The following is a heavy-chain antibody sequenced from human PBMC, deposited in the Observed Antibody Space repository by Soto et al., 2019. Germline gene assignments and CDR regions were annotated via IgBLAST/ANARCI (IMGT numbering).Heavy chain of an antibody. V-gene: IGHV1-69*06. D-gene: IGHD1-26*01. J-gene: IGHJ4*02. Sequence: QVQLVQSGAEVKKPGSSVKVSCKASGGTFSTYAISWVRQAPGQGLEWMGGSIPFFDTANYAQKFQGRFTITADKSTSTAYMEVSGLRSEDTAMYYCARCLGWELPFDYWGQGTLVTVSS. CDR2: SIPFFDTA. CDR1: GGTFSTYA. CDR3: ARCLGWELPFDY.